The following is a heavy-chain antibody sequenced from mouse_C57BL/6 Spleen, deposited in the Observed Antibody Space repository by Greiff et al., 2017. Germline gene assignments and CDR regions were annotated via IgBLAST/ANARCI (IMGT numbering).Heavy chain of an antibody. CDR1: GYTFTSYW. V-gene: IGHV1-72*01. J-gene: IGHJ2*01. D-gene: IGHD1-1*01. CDR3: AGGDYCGSSYEDY. CDR2: IDPNSGGT. Sequence: VQLQQPGAELVKPGASVKLSCKASGYTFTSYWMHWVKQRPGRGLEWIGRIDPNSGGTKYNEKFKSKATLTVDKPSSPAYMQLSRLPSEDSAVYYGAGGDYCGSSYEDYWGQGTTVTVSS.